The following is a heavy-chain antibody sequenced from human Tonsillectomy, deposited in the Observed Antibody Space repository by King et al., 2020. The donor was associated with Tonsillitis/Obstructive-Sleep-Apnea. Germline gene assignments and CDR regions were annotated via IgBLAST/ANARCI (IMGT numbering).Heavy chain of an antibody. CDR2: FDPEDGET. J-gene: IGHJ4*02. D-gene: IGHD5-18*01. CDR3: ATDRDTAMAFDY. Sequence: VQLVESGAEVKKPGASVKVSCKVSGYTLTELSMHWVRQAPGKGLEWMGGFDPEDGETIYAQKFQGRVTMTEDTSTDTAYMELSSLTSADTAVYYCATDRDTAMAFDYWGQGTLVTVSS. V-gene: IGHV1-24*01. CDR1: GYTLTELS.